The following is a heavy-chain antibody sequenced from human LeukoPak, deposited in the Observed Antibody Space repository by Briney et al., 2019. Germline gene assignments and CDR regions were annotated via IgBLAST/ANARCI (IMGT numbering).Heavy chain of an antibody. Sequence: GGSLRLSCAASGFTFSSYWMSWVRQAPGKGLEWVANIKQDGSEKYYVDSVKGRFTISRDNAKNSLYLQMNSLRAEDTAVYYCARVVVVAATEYYFDYWGQGTLVTVSS. D-gene: IGHD2-15*01. CDR2: IKQDGSEK. CDR3: ARVVVVAATEYYFDY. J-gene: IGHJ4*02. CDR1: GFTFSSYW. V-gene: IGHV3-7*01.